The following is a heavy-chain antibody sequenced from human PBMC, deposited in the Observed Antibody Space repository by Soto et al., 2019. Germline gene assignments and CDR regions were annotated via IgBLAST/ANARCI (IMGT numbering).Heavy chain of an antibody. V-gene: IGHV4-4*02. D-gene: IGHD3-10*01. CDR1: GASISSSNW. J-gene: IGHJ4*02. CDR3: ATSRGSGRLDN. Sequence: QVQLQESGPGLVKPSGTLSLTCAVSGASISSSNWWTWVRQPPGKGLEWIGEIYHSGSTNYNPSLMSRVTISLDKSKNHFSLRLISVTAADTAVYYCATSRGSGRLDNWGQGTLVTVSS. CDR2: IYHSGST.